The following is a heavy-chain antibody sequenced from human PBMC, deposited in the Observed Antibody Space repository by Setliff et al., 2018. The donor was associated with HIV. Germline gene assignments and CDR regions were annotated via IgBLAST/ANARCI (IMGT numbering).Heavy chain of an antibody. V-gene: IGHV1-69*05. J-gene: IGHJ3*02. D-gene: IGHD1-26*01. Sequence: ASVKVSCKISGYTLTELSIHWVRQAPGKGLEWMGGIIPVVGVADYAQKFQGRVTITTDESTSTAYMEVNSLRSEDTAIYYCARESSYLGAFDIWGQGTMVTVSS. CDR2: IIPVVGVA. CDR3: ARESSYLGAFDI. CDR1: GYTLTELS.